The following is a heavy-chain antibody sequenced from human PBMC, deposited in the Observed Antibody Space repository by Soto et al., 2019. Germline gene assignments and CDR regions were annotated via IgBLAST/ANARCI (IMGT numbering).Heavy chain of an antibody. CDR3: ARQERAARPTHGWFDP. V-gene: IGHV4-39*01. D-gene: IGHD6-6*01. CDR1: GGSISSSNYY. CDR2: IYYSGST. J-gene: IGHJ5*02. Sequence: SETLSLTCIVSGGSISSSNYYWGWIRQPPGKGLEWIGSIYYSGSTYYNPSLKSRVTISVDTSKNQFSLKLSSVTAADTAVYYCARQERAARPTHGWFDPWGQGTLVTVSS.